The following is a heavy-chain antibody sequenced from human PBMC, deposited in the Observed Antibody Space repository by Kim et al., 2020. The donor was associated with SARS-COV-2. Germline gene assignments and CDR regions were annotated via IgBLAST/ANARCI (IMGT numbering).Heavy chain of an antibody. J-gene: IGHJ4*02. CDR1: GFTFSNYW. Sequence: GGSLRLSCAVSGFTFSNYWMSWVRQAPGKGLEWVATMNEDGMEKHYADSVEGRFTISRDNAKDSLFLQLNSLRAEDTAVYYCARDLGVCTGRICYSVFDYWGQGTLVTVSP. V-gene: IGHV3-7*03. CDR3: ARDLGVCTGRICYSVFDY. D-gene: IGHD2-15*01. CDR2: MNEDGMEK.